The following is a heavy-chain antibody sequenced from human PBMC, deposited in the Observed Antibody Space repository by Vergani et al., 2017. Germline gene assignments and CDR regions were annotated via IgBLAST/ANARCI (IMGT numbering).Heavy chain of an antibody. CDR2: ISSSGSTI. CDR3: ARYGAGSFHYYYYIDV. D-gene: IGHD3-10*01. V-gene: IGHV3-48*03. Sequence: EVQLVESGGGLVQPGGSLRLSCAASGFTFSSYEINWVRQAPGKGLEWVSYISSSGSTIYYADSVQGRFTISRDNSKNSLYLQMNSLRAEDTAVYYCARYGAGSFHYYYYIDVWGKGTTVTVCS. J-gene: IGHJ6*03. CDR1: GFTFSSYE.